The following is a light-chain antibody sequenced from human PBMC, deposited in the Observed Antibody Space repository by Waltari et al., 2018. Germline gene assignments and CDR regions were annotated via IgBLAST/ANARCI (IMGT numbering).Light chain of an antibody. Sequence: SYELTQPPSVSVSPGQTARITCSGDALPKKYAYWYQQKSGQAPVLVIYEDNKRPSGIPERFSGSSSGAMATMTISGAQVEDDGDYYCSSTDSSGNYVVFGGGIKLTVL. CDR3: SSTDSSGNYVV. V-gene: IGLV3-10*01. CDR2: EDN. CDR1: ALPKKY. J-gene: IGLJ2*01.